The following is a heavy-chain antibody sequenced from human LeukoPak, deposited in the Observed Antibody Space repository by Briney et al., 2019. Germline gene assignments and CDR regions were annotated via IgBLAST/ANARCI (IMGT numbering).Heavy chain of an antibody. CDR2: ISYDGSNK. CDR3: ARDPNSIVGAKGAFDI. Sequence: GGSLRLSCAASGFTFSSYAMHWVRQAPGKGLEWVAVISYDGSNKYYADSVKGRFTISRDNSKNTLYLQMNSLRAEDTAVYYCARDPNSIVGAKGAFDIWGQGTMVTVSS. V-gene: IGHV3-30-3*01. D-gene: IGHD1-26*01. CDR1: GFTFSSYA. J-gene: IGHJ3*02.